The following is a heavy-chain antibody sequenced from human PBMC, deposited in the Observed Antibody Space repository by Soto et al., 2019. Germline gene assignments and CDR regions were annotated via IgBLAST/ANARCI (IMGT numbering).Heavy chain of an antibody. CDR2: ISYDGSNE. D-gene: IGHD1-20*01. J-gene: IGHJ6*02. V-gene: IGHV3-30*18. CDR3: AKATRALPNVYHYFYGMDV. CDR1: GFTFSSFG. Sequence: GGSLRLSCAGSGFTFSSFGMHWVRQAPGKGLEWVAAISYDGSNEYYSDSVKGRFTISRDNTKNTLSLQMNSLRDEDTAVYFCAKATRALPNVYHYFYGMDVWGQGTTVTVSS.